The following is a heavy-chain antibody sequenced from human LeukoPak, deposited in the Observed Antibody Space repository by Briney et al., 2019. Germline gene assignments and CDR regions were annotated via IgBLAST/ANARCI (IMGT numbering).Heavy chain of an antibody. CDR1: GFTFSSFA. D-gene: IGHD6-19*01. V-gene: IGHV3-23*01. J-gene: IGHJ4*02. CDR3: AKDYSSGWYDY. Sequence: GGSLRLSCAASGFTFSSFAMNWVRQAPGKGLEWVSTISGTGGSTNYADSVKGRFTISRDNSKNTLSLQLNSLRAEDTAVYYCAKDYSSGWYDYWGQGTLVTVSS. CDR2: ISGTGGST.